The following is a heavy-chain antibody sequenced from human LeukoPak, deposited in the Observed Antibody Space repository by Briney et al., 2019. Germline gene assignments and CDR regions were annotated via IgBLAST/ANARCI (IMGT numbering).Heavy chain of an antibody. CDR3: VKDQDGDFDY. J-gene: IGHJ4*02. Sequence: GGSLRLSCAASGFTFSSYAMRWVRQAPGKVLEWVSAISGSGGSTYYADSVKGRFTISRDNSKNTLYLQMNSLRAEDTAVYYCVKDQDGDFDYWGQGTLVTVSS. D-gene: IGHD2-15*01. CDR2: ISGSGGST. CDR1: GFTFSSYA. V-gene: IGHV3-23*01.